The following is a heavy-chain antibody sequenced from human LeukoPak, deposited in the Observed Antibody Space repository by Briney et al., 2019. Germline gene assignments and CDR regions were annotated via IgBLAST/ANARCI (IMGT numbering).Heavy chain of an antibody. J-gene: IGHJ3*02. D-gene: IGHD1-26*01. Sequence: ASVKVSCKASGYTFTSYYMHWVRQAPGQGLEWMGIINPSGGSTSYAQKFQGRVTMTRDMSTSTVYMELSSLRSEDTAVYYCARGSYYSGSYFPRAFDIWGQGTMVTVSS. CDR1: GYTFTSYY. CDR3: ARGSYYSGSYFPRAFDI. V-gene: IGHV1-46*01. CDR2: INPSGGST.